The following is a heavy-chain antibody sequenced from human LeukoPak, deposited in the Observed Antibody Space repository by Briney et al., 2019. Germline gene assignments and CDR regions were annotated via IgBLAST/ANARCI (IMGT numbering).Heavy chain of an antibody. CDR3: ARGSPRGSSSRFDP. D-gene: IGHD6-6*01. J-gene: IGHJ5*02. Sequence: SETLSLTCAVYGGSFSGYYWSWIRQPPGKGLEWIGEINHSGSTNYNPSLKSRVTMSVDTSKNQFSLKLSSVTAADTAVYYCARGSPRGSSSRFDPWGQGTLVTVSS. CDR2: INHSGST. V-gene: IGHV4-34*01. CDR1: GGSFSGYY.